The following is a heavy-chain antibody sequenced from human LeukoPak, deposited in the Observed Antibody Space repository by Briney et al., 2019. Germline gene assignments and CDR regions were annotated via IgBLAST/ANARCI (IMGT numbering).Heavy chain of an antibody. Sequence: SVKVSCKASGGTFSSYAISWVRQAPGQGLEWMGGIIPIFGTANYAQKFQGRVTITADESTSTAYMELSSLRSEDTAVYYFASGIAAAGLFDYWGQGTLVTVSS. CDR3: ASGIAAAGLFDY. D-gene: IGHD6-13*01. CDR2: IIPIFGTA. CDR1: GGTFSSYA. J-gene: IGHJ4*02. V-gene: IGHV1-69*13.